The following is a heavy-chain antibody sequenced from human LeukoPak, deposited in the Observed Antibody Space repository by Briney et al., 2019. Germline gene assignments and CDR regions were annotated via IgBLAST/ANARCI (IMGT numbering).Heavy chain of an antibody. CDR1: GFTFGDYA. V-gene: IGHV3-49*04. Sequence: GGSLRLSCTASGFTFGDYAMSWVRQAPGKGLEWVGFIRSKAYGGKTEYAASVKGRFTISRDDSKSIAYLQMNSLKTEDTAVYYCTRVTLGTMVRGVVINRGNYFDYWGQGTLVTVSS. D-gene: IGHD3-10*01. CDR3: TRVTLGTMVRGVVINRGNYFDY. CDR2: IRSKAYGGKT. J-gene: IGHJ4*02.